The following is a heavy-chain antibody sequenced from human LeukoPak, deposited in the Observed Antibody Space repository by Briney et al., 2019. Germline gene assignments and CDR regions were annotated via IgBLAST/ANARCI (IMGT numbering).Heavy chain of an antibody. J-gene: IGHJ4*02. Sequence: ASVKVSCKASGGTFSSYAISWVRQAPGQGLEWMGWISAYNGNTNYAQKLQGRVTVTTDTSTSTAYMELRSLRSDDTAVYYCASSGSGSYYQYWGRGTLVTVSS. CDR2: ISAYNGNT. CDR1: GGTFSSYA. CDR3: ASSGSGSYYQY. V-gene: IGHV1-18*01. D-gene: IGHD3-10*01.